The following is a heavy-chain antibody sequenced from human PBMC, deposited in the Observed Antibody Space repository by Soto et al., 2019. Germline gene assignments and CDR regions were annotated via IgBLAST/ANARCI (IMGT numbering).Heavy chain of an antibody. J-gene: IGHJ4*02. V-gene: IGHV4-39*01. CDR3: ASQKLDVPAFFEY. D-gene: IGHD3-3*02. Sequence: TSETLSLTCTVSGGSVNSNSYSWGWIRQSPGKGLEWIASISRSGTTHYNPSLKSRVTKSIDTSRNQFSLTLTSVTAADTAVYYCASQKLDVPAFFEYRSQGTLVTVSS. CDR1: GGSVNSNSYS. CDR2: ISRSGTT.